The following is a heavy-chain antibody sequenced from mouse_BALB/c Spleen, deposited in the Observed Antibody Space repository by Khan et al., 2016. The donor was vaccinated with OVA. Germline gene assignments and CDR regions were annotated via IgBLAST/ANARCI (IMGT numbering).Heavy chain of an antibody. CDR2: IDPPNDDS. V-gene: IGHV14-3*02. Sequence: EVQLQESGAELVKPGASVKLSCSASGFNIKDTHIHWMKQRPEQGLEWIGRIDPPNDDSKYGPKFQAKATLTADTSSNTAYLQLSSLTSEDTAVYYCAILYGNPFAFGGQGTLVSVFA. CDR1: GFNIKDTH. D-gene: IGHD2-1*01. J-gene: IGHJ3*01. CDR3: AILYGNPFAF.